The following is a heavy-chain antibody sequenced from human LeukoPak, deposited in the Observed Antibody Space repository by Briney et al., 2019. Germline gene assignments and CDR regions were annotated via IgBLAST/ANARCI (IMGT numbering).Heavy chain of an antibody. D-gene: IGHD3-10*01. CDR1: GGSYSGYY. J-gene: IGHJ4*02. V-gene: IGHV4-34*01. Sequence: PSETLSLTCAVYGGSYSGYYWSWIRQPPGKGLEWIGEIDHSGSTNYNPSLKSRVTISVDTSKNQFSLKLGSVTAADTAVYYCARHVRYYGSGSFSSYFDYWGQGTLVTVSS. CDR3: ARHVRYYGSGSFSSYFDY. CDR2: IDHSGST.